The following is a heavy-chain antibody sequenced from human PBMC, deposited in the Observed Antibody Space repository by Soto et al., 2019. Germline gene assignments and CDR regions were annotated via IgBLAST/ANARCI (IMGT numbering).Heavy chain of an antibody. CDR3: ARHPTPANIDLGFAP. CDR1: GGSISSSRSY. V-gene: IGHV4-39*01. CDR2: IFYSGST. J-gene: IGHJ5*02. D-gene: IGHD2-2*01. Sequence: QLQLQESGPGLVKASETLSLTCNVSGGSISSSRSYWAWIRQPPGKGLEWIANIFYSGSTYYNPSPASHFTVPVNRPKNQFSLKLSSVPAADTAAYYCARHPTPANIDLGFAPWGQGTLVTVSS.